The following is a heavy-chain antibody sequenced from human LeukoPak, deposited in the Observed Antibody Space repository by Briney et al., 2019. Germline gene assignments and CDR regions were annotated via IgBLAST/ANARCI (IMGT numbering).Heavy chain of an antibody. CDR2: ISSSSTYI. V-gene: IGHV3-21*01. Sequence: GGSLRLSCAASGITFSSYSMNWVRQAPGKGLEWVSSISSSSTYIYYVDSVKGRFTISRDNAKNSLYLQMNSLRAEDTAVYYCARNGYFYGMDAWGKGTTVTVSS. CDR3: ARNGYFYGMDA. CDR1: GITFSSYS. J-gene: IGHJ6*04.